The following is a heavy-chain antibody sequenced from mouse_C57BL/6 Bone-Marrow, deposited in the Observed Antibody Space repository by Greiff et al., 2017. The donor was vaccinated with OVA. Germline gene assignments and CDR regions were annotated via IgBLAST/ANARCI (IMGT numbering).Heavy chain of an antibody. CDR2: INPYNGGT. J-gene: IGHJ4*01. V-gene: IGHV1-19*01. CDR1: GYTFTDYY. D-gene: IGHD1-1*01. CDR3: ASPNYGSSPYAMDY. Sequence: VQLQLSGPVLVKPGASVKMSCKASGYTFTDYYMNWVKQSHGKSLEWIGVINPYNGGTSYNQKFKGKATLTVDKSSSTAYMELNSLTSEDAAVYYGASPNYGSSPYAMDYWGQGTSVTVSS.